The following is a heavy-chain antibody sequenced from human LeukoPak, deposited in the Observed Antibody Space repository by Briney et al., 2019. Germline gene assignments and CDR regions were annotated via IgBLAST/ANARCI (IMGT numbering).Heavy chain of an antibody. CDR3: ARREYGSGSYHLVY. J-gene: IGHJ4*02. CDR1: GYTFTSYD. D-gene: IGHD3-10*01. CDR2: MNPNSGNT. V-gene: IGHV1-8*01. Sequence: ASVKVSCKTSGYTFTSYDINWVRQATGQGLEWMGWMNPNSGNTGYAQKFQGRVTMTTNTSISTAYMELSSLRSEDTAVYYCARREYGSGSYHLVYWGQGTLVTVSS.